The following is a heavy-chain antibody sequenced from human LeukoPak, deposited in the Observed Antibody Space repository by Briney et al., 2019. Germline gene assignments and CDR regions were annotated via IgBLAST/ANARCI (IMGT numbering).Heavy chain of an antibody. CDR1: GFTFRTSA. CDR3: VKTSWSPNGCFDF. D-gene: IGHD1-26*01. V-gene: IGHV3-64D*09. CDR2: LNSDGDIT. J-gene: IGHJ4*02. Sequence: GSPLRFSCSGPGFTFRTSAMYWVGKAPGKGLEDFSALNSDGDITFYADSVKGRFTVSRDNSKNRVYLQVSSLRAEDTALYYCVKTSWSPNGCFDFWGQGTLVTVSS.